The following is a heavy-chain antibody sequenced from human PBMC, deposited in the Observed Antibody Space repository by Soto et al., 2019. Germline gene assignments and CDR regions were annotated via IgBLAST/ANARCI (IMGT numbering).Heavy chain of an antibody. J-gene: IGHJ5*02. CDR3: ARDRPASGWFDP. CDR1: GYTFTSYG. V-gene: IGHV1-18*01. CDR2: ISAYNGNP. Sequence: QVQLVQSGAEVKKPGASVKVSCKASGYTFTSYGISWVRQAPGQGLEWMGWISAYNGNPNYAQKLQGVVTMTTGSSPSAAYMELRSLRSDDTAVYYCARDRPASGWFDPWGQGTLVTVSS. D-gene: IGHD3-10*01.